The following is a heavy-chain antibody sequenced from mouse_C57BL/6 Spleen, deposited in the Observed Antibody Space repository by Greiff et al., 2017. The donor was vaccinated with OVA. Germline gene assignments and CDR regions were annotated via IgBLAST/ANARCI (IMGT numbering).Heavy chain of an antibody. J-gene: IGHJ1*03. V-gene: IGHV1-82*01. Sequence: QVQLQQSGPELVKPGASVKISCKASGYAFSSSWMNWVKQRPGKGLEWIGRIYPGDRDTNYNGKFKGKATLTADKSSSTAYMQLSSLTSEDSAVYFCARQVTTVVGYFDVWGTGTTVTVSS. D-gene: IGHD1-1*01. CDR3: ARQVTTVVGYFDV. CDR2: IYPGDRDT. CDR1: GYAFSSSW.